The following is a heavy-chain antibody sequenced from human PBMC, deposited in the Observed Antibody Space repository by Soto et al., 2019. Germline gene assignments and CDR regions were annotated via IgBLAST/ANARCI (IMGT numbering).Heavy chain of an antibody. CDR2: ISYDGSNK. Sequence: GGPLRLSCAASGFTFSSHGMHWVRQAPGKGLEWVAVISYDGSNKYYADSVKGRFTISRDNSKNTLYLQMNSLRAEDTAVYYCAKDMWGWLQFFYFDYWGQGTLVTVSS. V-gene: IGHV3-30*18. D-gene: IGHD5-12*01. CDR3: AKDMWGWLQFFYFDY. J-gene: IGHJ4*02. CDR1: GFTFSSHG.